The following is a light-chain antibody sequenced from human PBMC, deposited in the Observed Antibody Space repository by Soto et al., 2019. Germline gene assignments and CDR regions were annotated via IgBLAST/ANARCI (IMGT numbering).Light chain of an antibody. Sequence: DIQMTQSPSSLSASVGDRVTITCQASQDISNYLNWYQQKPGKAPQLLIYDASNLETGVPARFSGSGSGTDVTFTSSSLQPEDIATYYCHQDDNLPPFTFGPGTKVVIK. V-gene: IGKV1-33*01. CDR3: HQDDNLPPFT. CDR1: QDISNY. CDR2: DAS. J-gene: IGKJ3*01.